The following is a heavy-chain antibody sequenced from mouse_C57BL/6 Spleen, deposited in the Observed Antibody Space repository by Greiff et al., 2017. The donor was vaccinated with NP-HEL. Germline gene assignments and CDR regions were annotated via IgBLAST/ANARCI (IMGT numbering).Heavy chain of an antibody. J-gene: IGHJ3*01. CDR2: IDPSDSYT. V-gene: IGHV1-59*01. D-gene: IGHD2-4*01. CDR1: GYTFTSYW. Sequence: QVQLQQPGAELVRPGTSVKLSCKASGYTFTSYWMHWVKQRPGQGLEWIGVIDPSDSYTNYNQKFKGKATLTVDTSSSTAYMQLSSLTSEDSAVYYCARFYDYDKGTWFAYWGQGTLVTVSA. CDR3: ARFYDYDKGTWFAY.